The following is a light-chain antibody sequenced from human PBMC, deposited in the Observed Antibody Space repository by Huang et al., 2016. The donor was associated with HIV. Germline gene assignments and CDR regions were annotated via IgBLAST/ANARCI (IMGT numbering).Light chain of an antibody. V-gene: IGKV4-1*01. CDR2: GAS. J-gene: IGKJ5*01. Sequence: DIVMTQSPDSLAVSLGERATINCKSSQSGLHSSANKNFLAWYQQKPGQPPKLLIYGASTRGSGVPDRFSGRGSATVFTLTISSLQAEYLAVYYCQQYYASSITFGQGTRLEIK. CDR3: QQYYASSIT. CDR1: QSGLHSSANKNF.